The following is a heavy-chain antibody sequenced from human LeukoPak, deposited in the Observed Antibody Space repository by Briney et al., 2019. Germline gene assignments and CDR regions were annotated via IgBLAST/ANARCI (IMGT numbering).Heavy chain of an antibody. CDR2: IYHSGST. J-gene: IGHJ4*02. V-gene: IGHV4-38-2*01. D-gene: IGHD3-10*01. CDR1: GYSISSGYY. CDR3: ARLSPYYGSGSHLFDY. Sequence: SETLSLTCAVSGYSISSGYYWGWIRQPPGKGLEWIGCIYHSGSTYYNPSLESRVTISVDTSKNQFSLKLSSVTAADTAVYYCARLSPYYGSGSHLFDYWGQGTLVTVSS.